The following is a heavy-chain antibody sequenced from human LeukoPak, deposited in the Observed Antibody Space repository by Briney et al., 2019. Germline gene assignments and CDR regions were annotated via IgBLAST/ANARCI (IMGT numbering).Heavy chain of an antibody. CDR2: ISGYSGNT. CDR3: ARDDYYDSRGYADF. D-gene: IGHD3-22*01. Sequence: ASVKVSCKASGYAFTVYGIRWVRQAPGQGLEWMGWISGYSGNTNYAQKFQGRVTMTTDTSTSTAYMELRSLRSDDTAVYYCARDDYYDSRGYADFWGQGTQVTVSS. V-gene: IGHV1-18*01. CDR1: GYAFTVYG. J-gene: IGHJ4*02.